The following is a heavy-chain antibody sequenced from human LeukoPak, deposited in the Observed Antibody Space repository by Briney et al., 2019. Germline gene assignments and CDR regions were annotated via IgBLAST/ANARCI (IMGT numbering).Heavy chain of an antibody. D-gene: IGHD3-10*01. J-gene: IGHJ4*02. Sequence: ASVKVSCKASGYTFTSYGISWVRQAPGQGLEWMGWISAYNGNTNYAQKLQGRVTMTTDTSTRTAYMEVRRLRSDDTPVYYSAMGGWSPLVRGATLFDYWGQGTLVSVSS. CDR1: GYTFTSYG. CDR2: ISAYNGNT. V-gene: IGHV1-18*01. CDR3: AMGGWSPLVRGATLFDY.